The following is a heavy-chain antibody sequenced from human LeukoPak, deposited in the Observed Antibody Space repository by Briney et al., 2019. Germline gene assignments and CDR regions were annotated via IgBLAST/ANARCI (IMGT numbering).Heavy chain of an antibody. J-gene: IGHJ4*02. Sequence: PGGSLRLSCATSGFTFSSYAMSWVRQALGKGLEWVSTICGSGRSTYYADSVKGRFTISRDNSKNTLYLQMNSLRAEDTAVYYCAKSDCSSTSCYTVDYWGQGTLVTVSS. CDR1: GFTFSSYA. D-gene: IGHD2-2*02. CDR2: ICGSGRST. V-gene: IGHV3-23*01. CDR3: AKSDCSSTSCYTVDY.